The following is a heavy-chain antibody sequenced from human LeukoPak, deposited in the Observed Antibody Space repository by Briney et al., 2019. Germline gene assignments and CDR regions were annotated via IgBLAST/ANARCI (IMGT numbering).Heavy chain of an antibody. Sequence: ASVKVSCKASGYTFTSYDINWVRQANGPGIEWMGWMNPNSGNTGYAQKFQGRVTMTRNTSISTAYMELSSLRSEDTAVYYCARGRQRSSSSGVGYWGQGTLVTVSS. CDR1: GYTFTSYD. CDR2: MNPNSGNT. J-gene: IGHJ4*02. CDR3: ARGRQRSSSSGVGY. V-gene: IGHV1-8*01. D-gene: IGHD6-6*01.